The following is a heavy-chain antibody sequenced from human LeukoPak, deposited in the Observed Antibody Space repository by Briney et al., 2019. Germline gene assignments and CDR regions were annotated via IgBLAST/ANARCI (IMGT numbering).Heavy chain of an antibody. D-gene: IGHD4-17*01. V-gene: IGHV3-21*01. CDR1: GFTFSSYS. CDR2: ISSSSSYI. Sequence: GGSLRLSCAASGFTFSSYSMNWVRQAPGKGLEWVSSISSSSSYIYYADSVKGRFTISRDNAKNSLYLQMNSLRAEDTAVYYCAREDYGDFPFDYWGQGTPVTVSS. CDR3: AREDYGDFPFDY. J-gene: IGHJ4*02.